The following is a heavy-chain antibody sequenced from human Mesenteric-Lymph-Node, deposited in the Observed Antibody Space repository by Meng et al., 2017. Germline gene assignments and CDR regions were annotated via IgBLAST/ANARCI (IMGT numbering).Heavy chain of an antibody. CDR1: GFTFSSYG. J-gene: IGHJ6*02. Sequence: GESLKISCAASGFTFSSYGMHWVRQAPGKGLEWVAVIWYDGSNKYYADSVKGRFTISRDNSKNTLYLQMNSLRAEDTAVYYCARDPSGYGSGTTIYYYYGMDVWGQGTTVTVSS. CDR3: ARDPSGYGSGTTIYYYYGMDV. D-gene: IGHD3-10*01. CDR2: IWYDGSNK. V-gene: IGHV3-33*01.